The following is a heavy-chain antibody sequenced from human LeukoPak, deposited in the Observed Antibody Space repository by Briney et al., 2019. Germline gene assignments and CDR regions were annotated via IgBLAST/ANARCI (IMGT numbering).Heavy chain of an antibody. V-gene: IGHV1-24*01. CDR3: ATAENSYDSSGYYAFDI. D-gene: IGHD3-22*01. J-gene: IGHJ3*02. Sequence: GASVKVSCXVSGYTLTELSMHWVRLAPGKGLEWMGGFEPEDGETIYAQKFQGRVTMTEDTSTDTAYMELSSLRSEDTAVYYCATAENSYDSSGYYAFDIWGQGTMVTVSS. CDR2: FEPEDGET. CDR1: GYTLTELS.